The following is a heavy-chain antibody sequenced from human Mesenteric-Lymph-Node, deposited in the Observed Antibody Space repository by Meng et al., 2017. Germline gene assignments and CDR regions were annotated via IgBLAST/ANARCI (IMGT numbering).Heavy chain of an antibody. Sequence: ASVKVSCKASGYTFTSYGISWVRQAPGQGLEWMGCISAYSGSTNYAWKLQGRVTMTTDTSTNTAYMELRSLRSDDTAVYYCARNTLTTVTPDYWGQGTLVTVSS. CDR2: ISAYSGST. J-gene: IGHJ4*02. CDR3: ARNTLTTVTPDY. V-gene: IGHV1-18*01. CDR1: GYTFTSYG. D-gene: IGHD4-17*01.